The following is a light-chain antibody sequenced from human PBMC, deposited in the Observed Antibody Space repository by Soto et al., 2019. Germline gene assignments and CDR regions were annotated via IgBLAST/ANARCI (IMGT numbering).Light chain of an antibody. CDR3: QQYYNLPLT. CDR1: QDISNY. CDR2: DAS. Sequence: DLQMTQYPSSLSASVGDRVTITCQASQDISNYLNWYQQKPGKAPKLLIYDASNLETGVPSRFSGSGSGTDFTFTISSLQPEDIATYFCQQYYNLPLTFGGGT. V-gene: IGKV1-33*01. J-gene: IGKJ4*01.